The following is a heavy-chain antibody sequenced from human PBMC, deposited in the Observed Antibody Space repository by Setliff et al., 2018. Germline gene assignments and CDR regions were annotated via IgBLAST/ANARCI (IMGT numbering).Heavy chain of an antibody. V-gene: IGHV3-7*01. J-gene: IGHJ4*02. CDR1: GFSISNSW. Sequence: GSLRLSCAASGFSISNSWMSWVRQAPGKGLEWVANIKEEGSQRNYVDAVRGRFTVSRDNARNLLYLQMNSLRVDDTAVYYCSSYLVSWGQGAPVTVSS. CDR2: IKEEGSQR. D-gene: IGHD2-21*01. CDR3: SSYLVS.